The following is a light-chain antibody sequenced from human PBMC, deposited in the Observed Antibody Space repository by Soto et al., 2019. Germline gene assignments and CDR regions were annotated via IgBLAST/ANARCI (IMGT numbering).Light chain of an antibody. CDR3: QHYNNWPPIT. J-gene: IGKJ5*01. Sequence: EILMTQSPATLSVSPGERATLSCRASQSVRSNLAWYQHKPGQAPRLLIYGASTRAPGIPDRFSGSGSGTEFTLTISSLQSEDFAFYYCQHYNNWPPITFGQGTRLEIK. V-gene: IGKV3-15*01. CDR2: GAS. CDR1: QSVRSN.